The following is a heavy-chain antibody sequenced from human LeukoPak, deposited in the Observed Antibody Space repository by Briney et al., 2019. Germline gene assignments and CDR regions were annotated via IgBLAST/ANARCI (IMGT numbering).Heavy chain of an antibody. V-gene: IGHV3-11*01. D-gene: IGHD2-21*02. CDR1: GFTLSDYY. CDR2: ISSSGSTI. CDR3: ARSICGDSFDY. J-gene: IGHJ4*02. Sequence: GGSLRHSRAPSGFTLSDYYISWIRQAPGKGLGWVSYISSSGSTIYYADSVKGRFTISRDNAKNSLYLQMNSLRAEDTAVYYCARSICGDSFDYWGQGTLVTVSS.